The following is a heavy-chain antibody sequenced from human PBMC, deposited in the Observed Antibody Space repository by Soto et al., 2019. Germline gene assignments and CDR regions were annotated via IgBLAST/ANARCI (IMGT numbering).Heavy chain of an antibody. J-gene: IGHJ5*02. Sequence: QVQLQESGPGLVKPSETLSLTCTVSGGSVSSGXXXXXXIRQPPGKGLEWIGYIYHSGSTNYNPSLXSRVTISVXXSXNXXSXXLTSVTAADTAVYYCARLSAAWFDPWGQGTLVTVAS. CDR1: GGSVSSGXXX. D-gene: IGHD6-19*01. CDR2: IYHSGST. V-gene: IGHV4-61*01. CDR3: ARLSAAWFDP.